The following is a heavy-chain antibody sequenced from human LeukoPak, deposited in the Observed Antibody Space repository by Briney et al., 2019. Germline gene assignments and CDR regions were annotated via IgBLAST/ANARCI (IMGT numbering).Heavy chain of an antibody. CDR1: GGSFSGYY. D-gene: IGHD3-3*01. J-gene: IGHJ4*02. CDR3: ARGRNYDFWSGYHRSSNFDY. CDR2: INHSGRT. V-gene: IGHV4-34*01. Sequence: SETLSLTCAVYGGSFSGYYWSWLRQPPGKGLEWFGEINHSGRTNYNPSLKSRVTISVDTSKTQFSLKLSSVTAADTAVYYCARGRNYDFWSGYHRSSNFDYWGKGTLVTVSS.